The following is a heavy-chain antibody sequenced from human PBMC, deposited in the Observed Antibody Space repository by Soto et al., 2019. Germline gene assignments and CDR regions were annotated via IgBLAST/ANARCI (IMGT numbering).Heavy chain of an antibody. V-gene: IGHV4-39*01. CDR2: IYYSGST. D-gene: IGHD6-19*01. CDR1: GGSISSSSYY. Sequence: ASETLSLTCTVSGGSISSSSYYWGWIRQPPGKGLEWIGSIYYSGSTYYNPSLKSRVTISVDTSKNQFSLKLSSVTAADTAVYYCARRVGSGWQYDAFDIWGQGTMVTVSS. J-gene: IGHJ3*02. CDR3: ARRVGSGWQYDAFDI.